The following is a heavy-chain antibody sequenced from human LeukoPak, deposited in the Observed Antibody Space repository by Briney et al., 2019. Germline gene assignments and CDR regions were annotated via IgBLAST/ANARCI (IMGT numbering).Heavy chain of an antibody. V-gene: IGHV4-4*07. CDR1: GGSISSYY. D-gene: IGHD6-13*01. CDR3: ARDMYGAAGTSYMDA. J-gene: IGHJ6*03. Sequence: SETLSLTCTVSGGSISSYYWSWIRQPAGKGLEWIGRIYTSGSTNYNPSLKSRVTMSVDTSKNQFSLKLSSVTAADTAVHYCARDMYGAAGTSYMDAWGKGTTVTVSS. CDR2: IYTSGST.